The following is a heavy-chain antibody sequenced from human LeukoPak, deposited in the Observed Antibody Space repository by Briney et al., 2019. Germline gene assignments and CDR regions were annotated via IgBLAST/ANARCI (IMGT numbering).Heavy chain of an antibody. CDR2: XNXXXXGT. Sequence: ASVKASCKASGXTXTGYYMHWVRQAPGXXXXXXXXXNXXXXGTNYAQKFQGRVTMTRDTSISTAYMELSRLRSDDTAVYYCARGLEDYYDSSGYYIPFDYWGQGTLVTVSS. CDR3: ARGLEDYYDSSGYYIPFDY. J-gene: IGHJ4*02. CDR1: GXTXTGYY. D-gene: IGHD3-22*01. V-gene: IGHV1-2*02.